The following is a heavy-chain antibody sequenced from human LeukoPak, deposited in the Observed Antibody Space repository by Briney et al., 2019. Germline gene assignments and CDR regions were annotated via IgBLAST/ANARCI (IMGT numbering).Heavy chain of an antibody. J-gene: IGHJ4*02. CDR2: ITWDGGNT. CDR3: AKDRRRGYYGSGSYYASPIDY. CDR1: GFSFDDYA. D-gene: IGHD3-10*01. Sequence: GGSLRLSCAASGFSFDDYAMHWVRQAPGKGLEWVSLITWDGGNTYYADSVKGRFTISRDNSKNSLYLQMNSLRAEDTAVYYCAKDRRRGYYGSGSYYASPIDYWGQGTLVTVSS. V-gene: IGHV3-43D*03.